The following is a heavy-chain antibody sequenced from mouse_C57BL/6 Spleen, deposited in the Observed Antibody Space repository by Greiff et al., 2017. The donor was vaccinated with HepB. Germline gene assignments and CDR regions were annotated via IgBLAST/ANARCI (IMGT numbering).Heavy chain of an antibody. CDR1: GFTFSSYA. D-gene: IGHD2-1*01. CDR3: ARGGGNYGAWFAY. CDR2: ISDGGSYT. Sequence: EVQLVESGGGLVKPGGSLKLSCAASGFTFSSYAMSWVRQTPEKRLEWVATISDGGSYTYYPDNVKGRFTISRDNAKNNLYLQMSHLKSEDTAMYYCARGGGNYGAWFAYWGQGTLVTVSA. J-gene: IGHJ3*01. V-gene: IGHV5-4*01.